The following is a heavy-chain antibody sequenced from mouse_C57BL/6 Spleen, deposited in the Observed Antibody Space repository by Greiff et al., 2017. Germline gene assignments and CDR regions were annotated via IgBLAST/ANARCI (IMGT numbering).Heavy chain of an antibody. V-gene: IGHV1-85*01. CDR1: GYTFTSYD. Sequence: QVQLQQSGPELVKPGASVKLSCKASGYTFTSYDINWVKQRPGQGLEWIGWIYPSDGSTKYNEKFKGKATLTVDTSSSTAYMELHSLTSEDSAVYFCARQGVVARGFAYWGQGTLVTVSA. J-gene: IGHJ3*01. CDR2: IYPSDGST. D-gene: IGHD1-1*01. CDR3: ARQGVVARGFAY.